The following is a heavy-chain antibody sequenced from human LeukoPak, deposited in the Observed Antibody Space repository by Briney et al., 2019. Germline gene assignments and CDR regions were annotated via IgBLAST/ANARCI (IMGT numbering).Heavy chain of an antibody. CDR2: IYYSGST. J-gene: IGHJ4*02. CDR3: ARENDYRFDY. Sequence: SETLSLTCTVSGGSISSYYWSWIRQPPGKGLEWIGYIYYSGSTNYNPSLKSRVTISVDTSKNQFSLKLSSVTAADTAVYYCARENDYRFDYWGQGTLVTVSS. CDR1: GGSISSYY. V-gene: IGHV4-59*01. D-gene: IGHD4-11*01.